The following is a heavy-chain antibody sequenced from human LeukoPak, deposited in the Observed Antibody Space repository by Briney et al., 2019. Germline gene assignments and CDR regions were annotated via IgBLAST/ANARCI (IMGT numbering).Heavy chain of an antibody. CDR3: ARGYDSSGYYQYYFDY. Sequence: SQTLSLTCTVSGGSISSGGYYWSWIRQHPGKGLEWIGYIYYSGSTYYNPSLKSRVTISVDTSKNQFSLKLSSVTAADTAVYYCARGYDSSGYYQYYFDYWGQGTLVTVSS. V-gene: IGHV4-31*03. CDR1: GGSISSGGYY. CDR2: IYYSGST. J-gene: IGHJ4*02. D-gene: IGHD3-22*01.